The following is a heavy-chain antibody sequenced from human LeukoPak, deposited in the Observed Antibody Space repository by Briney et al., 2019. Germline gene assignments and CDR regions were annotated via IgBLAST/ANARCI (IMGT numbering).Heavy chain of an antibody. J-gene: IGHJ5*02. CDR1: GYSISSGYY. CDR2: IYHSGST. CDR3: ARVWAGAAAGTVPDH. Sequence: PSETLSLTCAVSGYSISSGYYWGWIRQPPGKGLEWIGSIYHSGSTYYNPSLKSRVTISVDMSKNQFSVKLNSVTAADTAVYYCARVWAGAAAGTVPDHWGQGTLVTVSS. V-gene: IGHV4-38-2*01. D-gene: IGHD6-13*01.